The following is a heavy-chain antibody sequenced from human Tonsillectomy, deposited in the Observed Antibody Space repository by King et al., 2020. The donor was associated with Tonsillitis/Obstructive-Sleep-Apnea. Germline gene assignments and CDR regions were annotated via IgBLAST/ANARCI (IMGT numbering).Heavy chain of an antibody. Sequence: VQLVESGGGLVQPGGSLRLSCAASGFTFSSYAMSWVRQAPGKGLEWVSGISGGGDSTYYADSVKGRFTISRDNSMNTLYLQMNSLRDEDTAVYYCAKDGEPYGSGSYYYHGMDVWGQGTTVTV. CDR3: AKDGEPYGSGSYYYHGMDV. V-gene: IGHV3-23*04. CDR1: GFTFSSYA. J-gene: IGHJ6*02. D-gene: IGHD3-10*01. CDR2: ISGGGDST.